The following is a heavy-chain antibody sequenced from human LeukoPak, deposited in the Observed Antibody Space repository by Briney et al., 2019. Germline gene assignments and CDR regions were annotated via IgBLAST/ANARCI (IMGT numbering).Heavy chain of an antibody. V-gene: IGHV3-23*01. CDR3: AKDCLSHEGLKDY. J-gene: IGHJ4*02. CDR2: ISGSGGST. CDR1: GFTFSSYA. Sequence: HSGGSLRLSCAASGFTFSSYAMSWVRQAPGKGLEWVSAISGSGGSTYYADSVKGRFTISRDNSKNTLYLQMNSLRAEDTAVYYCAKDCLSHEGLKDYWGQGTLVTVSS.